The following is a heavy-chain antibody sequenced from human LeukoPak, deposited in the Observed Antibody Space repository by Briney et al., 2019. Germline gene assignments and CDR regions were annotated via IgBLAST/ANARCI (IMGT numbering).Heavy chain of an antibody. CDR1: GYSFTSYW. V-gene: IGHV5-51*01. D-gene: IGHD2-2*01. CDR3: ARRPGYCSSTSCYTWFDP. Sequence: GESLKISCKGSGYSFTSYWIGWVRQMPGKGLEWMGVIYPGDSDTRYSPSFQDQVTISADKSISTAYLQWSSLKASNTAMYYCARRPGYCSSTSCYTWFDPWGQETLVSVSS. J-gene: IGHJ5*02. CDR2: IYPGDSDT.